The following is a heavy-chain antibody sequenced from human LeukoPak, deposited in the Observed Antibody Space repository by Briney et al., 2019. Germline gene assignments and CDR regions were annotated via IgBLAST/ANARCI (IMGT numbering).Heavy chain of an antibody. CDR2: IRGSGGRT. J-gene: IGHJ4*02. Sequence: GSLTPACAASASTFSSHAMSWDRQAAGGGREWDSAIRGSGGRTYYTDSRTGSLTLSRENSKNTLYLQMNSLIAEDTGVYYCAKDVSSGWPYYFDYWGQGTLVTVSS. D-gene: IGHD6-19*01. V-gene: IGHV3-23*01. CDR1: ASTFSSHA. CDR3: AKDVSSGWPYYFDY.